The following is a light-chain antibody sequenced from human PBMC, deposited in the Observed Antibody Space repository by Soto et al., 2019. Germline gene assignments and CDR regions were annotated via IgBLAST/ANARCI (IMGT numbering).Light chain of an antibody. CDR3: QQYDM. V-gene: IGKV1-17*01. J-gene: IGKJ1*01. CDR2: GAS. CDR1: QGIGDA. Sequence: EPPSPLSASVGARFIISCRASQGIGDALGWYQQKPGKPPKVLIYGASNLQSGVPPRFSGSGSGTEFTLTITSLQPEDFATYYCQQYDMFGPGTKVAIK.